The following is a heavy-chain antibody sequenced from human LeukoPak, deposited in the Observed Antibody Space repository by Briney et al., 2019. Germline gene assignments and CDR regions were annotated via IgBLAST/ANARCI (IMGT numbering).Heavy chain of an antibody. CDR2: INPNSGGT. CDR1: GYTFTGYY. V-gene: IGHV1-2*06. Sequence: ASVTVSFKASGYTFTGYYMHWVRQAPGQGLEWMGRINPNSGGTNYAQKFQGRVTMTRDTSISTAYMELSRLRSDDTAVYYCARLGATDAFDIWGQGTMVTVSS. J-gene: IGHJ3*02. CDR3: ARLGATDAFDI. D-gene: IGHD1-26*01.